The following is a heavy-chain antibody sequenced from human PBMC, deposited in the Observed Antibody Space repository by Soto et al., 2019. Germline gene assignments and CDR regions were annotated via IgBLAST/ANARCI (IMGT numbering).Heavy chain of an antibody. CDR1: GFSFTNAW. CDR3: TTGWSGSGYGDYCFDY. CDR2: IKSKTDGETT. Sequence: GGSLRLSCAASGFSFTNAWMNWVRQAPGKGLEWVGRIKSKTDGETTDYAAPVKGRFTISRDDSKNTLYLQMNSLRTEDTAVYYCTTGWSGSGYGDYCFDYWGQGTLVTVSS. J-gene: IGHJ4*02. D-gene: IGHD5-18*01. V-gene: IGHV3-15*07.